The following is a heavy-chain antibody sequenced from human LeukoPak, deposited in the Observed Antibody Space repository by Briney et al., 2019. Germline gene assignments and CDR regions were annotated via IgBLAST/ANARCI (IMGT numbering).Heavy chain of an antibody. CDR1: GYSISSGYY. D-gene: IGHD3-10*01. CDR2: IYHSGST. CDR3: ARRGSGDY. V-gene: IGHV4-38-2*01. Sequence: PSETLSLTCAVSGYSISSGYYWGWIRQPPGKGLEWIGSIYHSGSTYYNPSLKSRVTISVDTSKNQFSLKLSSVTAADTAAYYCARRGSGDYWGQGTPVTVFS. J-gene: IGHJ4*02.